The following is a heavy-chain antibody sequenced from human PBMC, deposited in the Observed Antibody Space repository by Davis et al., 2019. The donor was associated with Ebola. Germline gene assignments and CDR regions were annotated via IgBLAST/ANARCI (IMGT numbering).Heavy chain of an antibody. CDR1: GYTFTSYG. J-gene: IGHJ6*04. V-gene: IGHV1-18*04. CDR2: INPHNGNT. Sequence: ASVKVSCKASGYTFTSYGITWVRQAPGQGLEWMGWINPHNGNTNYAQNVQGRVTMTTDTSTSTAYMELRSLRFDDTAVYYCARAVRFQPYGMDVWGTGTTVIVVS. CDR3: ARAVRFQPYGMDV. D-gene: IGHD3-3*01.